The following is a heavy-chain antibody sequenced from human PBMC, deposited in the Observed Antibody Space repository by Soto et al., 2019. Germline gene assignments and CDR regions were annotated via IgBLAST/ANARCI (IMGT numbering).Heavy chain of an antibody. V-gene: IGHV4-59*08. CDR1: SDSISSYY. CDR2: TDYSGDT. Sequence: QVQLQESGPGLVRPSETLSLTCTVSSDSISSYYWIWIRQSPGKGLEWIGYTDYSGDTNYNPSLKSRVTMSGDTSQNQFSLRLSSVTAADSGVYYCARAVGDPLYYLDYWGQGTLVTVSS. J-gene: IGHJ4*02. CDR3: ARAVGDPLYYLDY. D-gene: IGHD6-19*01.